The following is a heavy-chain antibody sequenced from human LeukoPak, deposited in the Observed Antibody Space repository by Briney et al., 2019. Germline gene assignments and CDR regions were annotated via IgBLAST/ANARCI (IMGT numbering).Heavy chain of an antibody. J-gene: IGHJ4*02. CDR1: GFTFPIYA. V-gene: IGHV3-23*01. D-gene: IGHD3-9*01. CDR3: AREYDILTGLFDY. CDR2: ISGSGDAP. Sequence: GGSLRLSCSASGFTFPIYAMNWVRQSPGKGLEWVSAISGSGDAPSYADSVKGRFTISRDNSKNTLYLHMNSLRVEDTAVYYCAREYDILTGLFDYWGQGTLVTVSS.